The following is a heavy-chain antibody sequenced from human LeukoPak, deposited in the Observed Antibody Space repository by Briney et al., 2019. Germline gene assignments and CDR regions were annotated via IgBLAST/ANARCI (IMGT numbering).Heavy chain of an antibody. V-gene: IGHV4-59*08. D-gene: IGHD3-22*01. J-gene: IGHJ4*02. CDR2: IYYSGST. Sequence: SETLSLTCTVSGGSISSYYWSWIRQPPGKGMEWIGYIYYSGSTNYTPSLKSRVTISVDTSKNQFSLKLSSVTAADTAVYYCARRDVDSSGYYYFDYWGQGTLVTVSS. CDR3: ARRDVDSSGYYYFDY. CDR1: GGSISSYY.